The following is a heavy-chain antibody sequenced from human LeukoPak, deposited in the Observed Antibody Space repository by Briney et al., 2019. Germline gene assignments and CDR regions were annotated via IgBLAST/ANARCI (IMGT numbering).Heavy chain of an antibody. Sequence: SETLSLTCAVYGGSFSGYYWSWIRQPPGKGLEWIGEINHSGSTNYNPSLKSRVTISVDTSKNQFSLKLGSVTAADTAVYYCYGRRGLFDYWGQGTLVTVSS. CDR3: YGRRGLFDY. V-gene: IGHV4-34*01. CDR2: INHSGST. J-gene: IGHJ4*02. CDR1: GGSFSGYY. D-gene: IGHD4-17*01.